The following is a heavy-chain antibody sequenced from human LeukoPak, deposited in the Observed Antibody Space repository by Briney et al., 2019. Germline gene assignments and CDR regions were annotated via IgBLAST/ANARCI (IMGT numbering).Heavy chain of an antibody. CDR3: TRDLPYGDYGGYYYYGMDV. D-gene: IGHD4-17*01. V-gene: IGHV3-49*04. Sequence: GRSLRLSCTASGFTFGDYAMSWVRQAPGKGLEWVGFIRSKAYGGTTEYAASVKGRFTISRDDSKSIAYLQMNSLKTEDTAVYYCTRDLPYGDYGGYYYYGMDVWGQGTTVTVSS. CDR2: IRSKAYGGTT. J-gene: IGHJ6*02. CDR1: GFTFGDYA.